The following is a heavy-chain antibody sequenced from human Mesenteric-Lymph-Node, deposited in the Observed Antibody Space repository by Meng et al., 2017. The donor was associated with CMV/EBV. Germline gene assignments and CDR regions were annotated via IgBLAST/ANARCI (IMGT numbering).Heavy chain of an antibody. CDR1: GFTFSGYW. V-gene: IGHV3-7*01. J-gene: IGHJ4*02. Sequence: GGSLRLSCAASGFTFSGYWMTWVRQPPGKGLEWVANIKQDGSTKYYVDSVKGRFTISRDNAKKSLFLQMNSLRVEDTGVYYCARDQYSGYDGFCDFWGQGTLVTVSS. CDR3: ARDQYSGYDGFCDF. D-gene: IGHD5-12*01. CDR2: IKQDGSTK.